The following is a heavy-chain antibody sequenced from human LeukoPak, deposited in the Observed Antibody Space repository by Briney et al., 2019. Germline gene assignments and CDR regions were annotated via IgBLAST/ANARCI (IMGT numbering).Heavy chain of an antibody. CDR2: IIPIFGTA. CDR3: ARWEPRQLSSLEY. V-gene: IGHV1-69*05. Sequence: ASVKVSCKASGGTFSSYAISWVRQAPGQGLEWMGGIIPIFGTANYAQKFQGRVTITTDESTSTAYMELSSLRSEDTAMYYCARWEPRQLSSLEYWGQGTLVTVSS. D-gene: IGHD1-14*01. CDR1: GGTFSSYA. J-gene: IGHJ4*02.